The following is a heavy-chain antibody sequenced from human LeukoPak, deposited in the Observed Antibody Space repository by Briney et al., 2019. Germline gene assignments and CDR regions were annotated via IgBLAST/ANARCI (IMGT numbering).Heavy chain of an antibody. V-gene: IGHV3-21*01. CDR2: ISSSSSYI. J-gene: IGHJ4*02. Sequence: GGSLRLSCAASGFTFSSYGMNWVRQAPGKALEWVSSISSSSSYIYYADSVKGRFTISRDNAKNSLYLQMNSLRAEDTAVYYCAKGSYDYVWGSYRYTAPNYFDYWGQGTLVTVSS. CDR1: GFTFSSYG. D-gene: IGHD3-16*02. CDR3: AKGSYDYVWGSYRYTAPNYFDY.